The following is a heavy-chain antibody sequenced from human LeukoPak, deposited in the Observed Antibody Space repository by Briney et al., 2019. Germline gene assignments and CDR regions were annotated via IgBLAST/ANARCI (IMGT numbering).Heavy chain of an antibody. CDR1: GGSISSGDYY. J-gene: IGHJ4*02. CDR3: ARGSRRKYYDILTGYYRTNFDY. D-gene: IGHD3-9*01. CDR2: IYYSGST. Sequence: SSETLSLTCTVSGGSISSGDYYWSWIRQPPGKGLEWIGYIYYSGSTYYNPSLKSRVTISVDTSKNQFSLKLSSVTAADTAVYYCARGSRRKYYDILTGYYRTNFDYWGQGTLVTVSS. V-gene: IGHV4-30-4*01.